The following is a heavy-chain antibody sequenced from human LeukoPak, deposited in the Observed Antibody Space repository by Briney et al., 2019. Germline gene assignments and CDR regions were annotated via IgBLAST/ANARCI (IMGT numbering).Heavy chain of an antibody. CDR1: GGSISSGGYY. V-gene: IGHV4-30-4*08. Sequence: KSSETLSLTCTVSGGSISSGGYYWSWIRQHPGKGLEWIGYIYYSGSTYYNPSLKSRVAMSVDTTRKRFSLTLTSENAADTAVYYCARGGGGAKAFYYDYWGQGSLVTVSS. CDR3: ARGGGGAKAFYYDY. D-gene: IGHD1-26*01. J-gene: IGHJ4*02. CDR2: IYYSGST.